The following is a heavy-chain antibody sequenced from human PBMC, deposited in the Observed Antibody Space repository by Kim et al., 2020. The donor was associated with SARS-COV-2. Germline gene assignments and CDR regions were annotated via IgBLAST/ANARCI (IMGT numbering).Heavy chain of an antibody. CDR1: VFTFSSYA. D-gene: IGHD1-26*01. V-gene: IGHV3-23*01. Sequence: GGSLRLSCAASVFTFSSYAMSWVLQAPGKGLEWVSATSGSGGSTYYADSVKGRFTISRDNSKNTLYLQMNSLRAEDTAVYYCAKGWWGLLLPQYYFDYWGQGTLVTVSS. CDR3: AKGWWGLLLPQYYFDY. CDR2: TSGSGGST. J-gene: IGHJ4*02.